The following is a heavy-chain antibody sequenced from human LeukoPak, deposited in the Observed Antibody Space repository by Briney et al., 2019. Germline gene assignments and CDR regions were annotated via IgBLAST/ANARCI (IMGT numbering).Heavy chain of an antibody. V-gene: IGHV3-7*01. CDR3: ARDPGPSIQAWGAFDI. J-gene: IGHJ3*02. Sequence: GGCLRLSCAASGYIFSNYYMAWVRQAPGKGLEWVANIKPDGSDTYYVDSVKGRFTISRDNAKNSLFLQMNSLRDEDTAVYYCARDPGPSIQAWGAFDIWGQGTKLTVSS. CDR2: IKPDGSDT. D-gene: IGHD6-6*01. CDR1: GYIFSNYY.